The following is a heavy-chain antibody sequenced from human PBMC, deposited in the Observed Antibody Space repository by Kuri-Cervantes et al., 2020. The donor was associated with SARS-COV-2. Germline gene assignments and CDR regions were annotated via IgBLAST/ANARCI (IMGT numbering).Heavy chain of an antibody. D-gene: IGHD6-13*01. Sequence: GSLRLSCTVSGGSISSYYWSWIRQPPGKGLEWIGYIYYSGSTNYNPSLKSRVTISVDTPKNQFSLKLSSVTAADTAVYYCARAPQYSSRFDYWGQGTLVTVSS. J-gene: IGHJ4*02. CDR2: IYYSGST. CDR1: GGSISSYY. V-gene: IGHV4-59*08. CDR3: ARAPQYSSRFDY.